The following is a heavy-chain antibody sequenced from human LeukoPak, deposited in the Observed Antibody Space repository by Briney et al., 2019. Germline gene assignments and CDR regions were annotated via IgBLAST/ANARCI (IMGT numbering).Heavy chain of an antibody. J-gene: IGHJ4*02. Sequence: PGGSLRLSCAVSGFTFSSYAISWVRQAPGTGLQWVSAISGSGYNTYYADSVKGRFTISRDNSKSTLYLQMDSLRAEDTAVYYCARDAYCTSASCRRDFDSWGQGTLVTVSS. CDR2: ISGSGYNT. CDR3: ARDAYCTSASCRRDFDS. V-gene: IGHV3-23*01. CDR1: GFTFSSYA. D-gene: IGHD2-2*01.